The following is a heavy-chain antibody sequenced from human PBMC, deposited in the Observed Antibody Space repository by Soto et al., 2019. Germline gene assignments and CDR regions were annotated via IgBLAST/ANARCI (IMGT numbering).Heavy chain of an antibody. J-gene: IGHJ3*02. Sequence: ASVKVSCKASGYTFTSYDINWVRQATGKGLEWMGWMNPNSGNTGYAQKFQGRVTMTRNTSISTAYMELSSLRSEDTAVYYCATVGGRADAFDIWGQGTMVTVSS. D-gene: IGHD3-16*01. V-gene: IGHV1-8*01. CDR2: MNPNSGNT. CDR3: ATVGGRADAFDI. CDR1: GYTFTSYD.